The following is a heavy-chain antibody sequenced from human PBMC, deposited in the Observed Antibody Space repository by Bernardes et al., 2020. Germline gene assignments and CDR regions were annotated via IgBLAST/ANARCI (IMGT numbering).Heavy chain of an antibody. CDR1: GGTFSSYA. CDR2: IIPIFGTA. J-gene: IGHJ6*03. CDR3: ARGGYSYGAPNYYYYYYMDV. V-gene: IGHV1-69*06. Sequence: SVKVSCKASGGTFSSYAIGWVRQAPGQGLEWMGGIIPIFGTANYAQKFQGRVTITADKSTSTAYMELSSLRSEDTAVYYCARGGYSYGAPNYYYYYYMDVWGKGTTVTVSS. D-gene: IGHD5-18*01.